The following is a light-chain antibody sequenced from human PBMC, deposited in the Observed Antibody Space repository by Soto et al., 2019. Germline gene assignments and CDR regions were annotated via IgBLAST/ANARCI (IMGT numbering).Light chain of an antibody. CDR2: QDS. V-gene: IGLV3-1*01. Sequence: SYELTQPPSVSVSPGQTASITCSGDKLGDKYACWYQQKPGQSPVLVIYQDSKRPSGIPERFSGSNSGNTATRTISGTQAMDEAYYYCQAWDSSTAAVFGGGTKLTVL. CDR1: KLGDKY. J-gene: IGLJ2*01. CDR3: QAWDSSTAAV.